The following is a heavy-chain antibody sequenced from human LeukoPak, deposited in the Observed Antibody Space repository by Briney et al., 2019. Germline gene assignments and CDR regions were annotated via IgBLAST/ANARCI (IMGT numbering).Heavy chain of an antibody. V-gene: IGHV3-30-3*02. CDR3: AKHNSGHKNFHY. CDR2: ISYDGSNK. J-gene: IGHJ4*02. Sequence: PGGSLRLSCAASGFTFSSYAMHWVRQAPGKGLEWVAVISYDGSNKYYADSVKGRFTISRDNSKNTLYLQMNSLRADDTAIYYCAKHNSGHKNFHYWGQGTLVTVSS. D-gene: IGHD5-12*01. CDR1: GFTFSSYA.